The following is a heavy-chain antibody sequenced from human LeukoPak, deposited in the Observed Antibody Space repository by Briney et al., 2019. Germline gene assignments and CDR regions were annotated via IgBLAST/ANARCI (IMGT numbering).Heavy chain of an antibody. J-gene: IGHJ3*02. CDR2: INPNNGYT. Sequence: ASVKVSCKASGYTFTAYYIHWVRQVPGQGLEWMGWINPNNGYTSLPQRFQGRVTMTRDASIITAYMELSSLTSDDTGMYYCARGPTLGLDIWGQGTMVTVSS. CDR3: ARGPTLGLDI. V-gene: IGHV1-2*02. CDR1: GYTFTAYY.